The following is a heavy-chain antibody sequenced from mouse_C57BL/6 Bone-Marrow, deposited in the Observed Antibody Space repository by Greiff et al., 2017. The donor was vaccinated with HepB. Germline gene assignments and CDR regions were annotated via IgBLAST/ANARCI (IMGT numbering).Heavy chain of an antibody. CDR2: IDPENGDT. CDR3: TTTLWLPYFDY. Sequence: EVQLVESGAELVRPGASVKLSCTASGFNIKDDYMHWVKQRPEQGLEWIGWIDPENGDTEYASKFQGKATITADTSSNTAYLQLSSLTSEDTAVYYCTTTLWLPYFDYWGQGTTLTVSS. V-gene: IGHV14-4*01. CDR1: GFNIKDDY. J-gene: IGHJ2*01. D-gene: IGHD2-2*01.